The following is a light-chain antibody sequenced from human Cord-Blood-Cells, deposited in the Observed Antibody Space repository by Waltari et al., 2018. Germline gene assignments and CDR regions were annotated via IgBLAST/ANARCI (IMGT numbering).Light chain of an antibody. V-gene: IGKV1-39*01. CDR3: QQSYSTPLT. CDR1: QSISSY. J-gene: IGKJ3*01. Sequence: IQMTRSQPPLLPLVEARVTITSRASQSISSYLNWYQQKPGKAPKLLIYAASSLQSGVPSRFSGSGSGTDFTLTISSLQPEDFATYYCQQSYSTPLTFGPGTKVDIK. CDR2: AAS.